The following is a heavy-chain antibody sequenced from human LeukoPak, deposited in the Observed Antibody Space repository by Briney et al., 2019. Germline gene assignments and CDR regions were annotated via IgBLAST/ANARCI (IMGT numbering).Heavy chain of an antibody. J-gene: IGHJ4*02. V-gene: IGHV4-59*01. CDR3: ARTTYYYDSSGSGGFDY. CDR1: GGSISSYY. Sequence: SETLSLTCTVSGGSISSYYWSWIRQPPGKGLEWIGYIYYSGSTNYNPSLKSRVTISVDTSKNQFSLKLSSVTAADTAVYYCARTTYYYDSSGSGGFDYWGQGTLVTVSS. CDR2: IYYSGST. D-gene: IGHD3-22*01.